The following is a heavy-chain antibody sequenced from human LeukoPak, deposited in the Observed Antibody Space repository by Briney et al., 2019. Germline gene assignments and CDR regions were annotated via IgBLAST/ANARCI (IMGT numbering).Heavy chain of an antibody. D-gene: IGHD5-24*01. J-gene: IGHJ4*02. CDR2: ISSSSSYI. CDR3: ARVRGGYNPYYFDY. Sequence: GGSLRLSCAASGFTFSSYSMNWVRQAPGKGLEWVSSISSSSSYIYYADSVKGRFTISRDNAKNSLYLQMNSLRAEDTAVYYCARVRGGYNPYYFDYWGQGTLVTVSS. V-gene: IGHV3-21*01. CDR1: GFTFSSYS.